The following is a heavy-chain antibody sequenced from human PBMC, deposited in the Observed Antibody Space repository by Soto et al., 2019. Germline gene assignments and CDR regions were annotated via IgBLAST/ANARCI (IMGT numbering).Heavy chain of an antibody. D-gene: IGHD4-17*01. CDR3: AKESMPEHYGDTLFDD. V-gene: IGHV3-23*01. CDR2: FSAGGRA. J-gene: IGHJ4*02. CDR1: GFSFSNYA. Sequence: EVQLLESGGGLVQPGGSLRLSCEASGFSFSNYALSWVRQSPGKGLEWVSTFSAGGRAYYADSVTGRFTIAKDTSKNTLHLQASSLRAEDTAVYYCAKESMPEHYGDTLFDDWGQGTRVTVSS.